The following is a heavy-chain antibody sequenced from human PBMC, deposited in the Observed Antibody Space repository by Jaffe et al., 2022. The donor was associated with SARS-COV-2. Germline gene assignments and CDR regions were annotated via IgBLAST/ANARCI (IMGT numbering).Heavy chain of an antibody. Sequence: QVQLVESGGGVVQPGRSLRLSCAASGFTFSSYGMHWVRQAPGKGLEWVAVISYDGSNKYYADSVKGRFTISRDNSKNTLYLQMNSLRAEDTAVYYCAKDWGYSSRKPPTHYYYYGMDVWGQGTTVTVSS. J-gene: IGHJ6*02. CDR3: AKDWGYSSRKPPTHYYYYGMDV. V-gene: IGHV3-30*18. D-gene: IGHD6-13*01. CDR1: GFTFSSYG. CDR2: ISYDGSNK.